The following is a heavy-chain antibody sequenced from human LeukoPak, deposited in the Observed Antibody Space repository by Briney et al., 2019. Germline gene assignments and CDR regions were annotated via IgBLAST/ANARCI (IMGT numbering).Heavy chain of an antibody. J-gene: IGHJ3*02. D-gene: IGHD3-3*01. Sequence: ASVKVSCKASGYTFTSYGISWVRQAPGQGLEWMGWISAYNGNTNYAQKLQGRVTMTTDTSTSTAYMELRSLRSDDTAVYYCARVLNPTCYDFWSGYVDAFDIWGQGTMVTVSS. CDR3: ARVLNPTCYDFWSGYVDAFDI. CDR1: GYTFTSYG. V-gene: IGHV1-18*01. CDR2: ISAYNGNT.